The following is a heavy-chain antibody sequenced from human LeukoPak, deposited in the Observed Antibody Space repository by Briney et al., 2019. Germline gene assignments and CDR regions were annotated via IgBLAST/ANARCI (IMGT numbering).Heavy chain of an antibody. V-gene: IGHV4-38-2*02. CDR1: GYSISSGYY. Sequence: SETLSLTCTVPGYSISSGYYWGWIRQPPGKGLEWIGSIYHSGSTYYNPSLKSRVTISVDTSKNQFSLKLSSVTAADTAVYYCARLVVSTWYHEVLLGRDYWGQGTLVTVSS. J-gene: IGHJ4*02. CDR3: ARLVVSTWYHEVLLGRDY. CDR2: IYHSGST. D-gene: IGHD6-13*01.